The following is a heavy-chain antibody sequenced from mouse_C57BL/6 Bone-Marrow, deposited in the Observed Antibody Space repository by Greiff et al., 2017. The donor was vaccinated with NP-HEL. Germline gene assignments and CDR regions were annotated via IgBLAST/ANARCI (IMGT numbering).Heavy chain of an antibody. D-gene: IGHD1-1*01. CDR1: GFNIKDYY. Sequence: EVQLQQSGAELVKPGASVKLSCTASGFNIKDYYMHWVKQRTEQGLEWIGRIDPEDGETKSAPKFQGKATITADTSSNTAYLQLSSLTSEDTAVYYCADYYGSSHWYFDVWGTGTTVTVSA. CDR2: IDPEDGET. CDR3: ADYYGSSHWYFDV. J-gene: IGHJ1*03. V-gene: IGHV14-2*01.